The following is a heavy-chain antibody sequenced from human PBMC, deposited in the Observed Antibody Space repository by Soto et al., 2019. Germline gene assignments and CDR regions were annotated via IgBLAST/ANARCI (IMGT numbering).Heavy chain of an antibody. Sequence: GGSLRLSCAASGFTFSSYAKSWVRQAPGKGLEWVSAISGSGGSTYYADSVKGRFTISRDNSKNTLYLQMNSLRAEDTAVYYCAKSYNLRYFDWLSHFDYWGQGTLVTVSS. CDR2: ISGSGGST. CDR1: GFTFSSYA. CDR3: AKSYNLRYFDWLSHFDY. D-gene: IGHD3-9*01. V-gene: IGHV3-23*01. J-gene: IGHJ4*02.